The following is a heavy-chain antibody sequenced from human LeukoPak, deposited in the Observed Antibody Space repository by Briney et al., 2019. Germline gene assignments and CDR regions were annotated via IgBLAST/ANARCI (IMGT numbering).Heavy chain of an antibody. CDR1: GFTFSNYG. CDR2: ISYDGSNK. D-gene: IGHD6-13*01. J-gene: IGHJ4*02. V-gene: IGHV3-30*03. Sequence: PGGSLRLSCAASGFTFSNYGMHWVRQAPGKGLDWVAVISYDGSNKYYAASVKGRFTISRDNSKNTLYLQMNSLRIEDTAVYYCAIAGYSSSWYVVDYWGQGTLVTVSS. CDR3: AIAGYSSSWYVVDY.